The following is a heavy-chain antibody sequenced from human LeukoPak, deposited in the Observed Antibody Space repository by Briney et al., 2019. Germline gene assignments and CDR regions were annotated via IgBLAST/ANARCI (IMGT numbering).Heavy chain of an antibody. V-gene: IGHV5-51*01. CDR2: IYPGDSDT. Sequence: GESLKISCKGSGYSFTSYWIGWVRQMPGKGLEWMGIIYPGDSDTRYSPSFQGQVTISADKSISTAYLQWSSLKASDTAMYYCARPGYCSGGSCSNFDYWGQGTLVTVSS. J-gene: IGHJ4*02. D-gene: IGHD2-15*01. CDR3: ARPGYCSGGSCSNFDY. CDR1: GYSFTSYW.